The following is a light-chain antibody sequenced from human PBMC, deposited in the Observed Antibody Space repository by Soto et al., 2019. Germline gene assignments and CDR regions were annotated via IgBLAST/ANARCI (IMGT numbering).Light chain of an antibody. J-gene: IGKJ4*01. CDR1: KDISNY. CDR2: DAS. Sequence: DIQMTQSPSSLSASVGDRVTITCQASKDISNYLNWYQHKPGKAPKLLIYDASNLETGVPSRFSGSGSGTDFPFTISSLQPEDIETYYCQQYDNLPLTFGGGTNVESK. V-gene: IGKV1-33*01. CDR3: QQYDNLPLT.